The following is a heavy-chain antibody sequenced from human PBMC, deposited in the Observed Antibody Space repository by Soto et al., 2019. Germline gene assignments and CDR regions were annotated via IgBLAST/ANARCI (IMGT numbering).Heavy chain of an antibody. V-gene: IGHV4-31*03. CDR2: IYYTGST. Sequence: QVQLQESGPGLVKPSQTLSLTCTVSGDSISSGGYFWNWIRQHPGKALEWIGLIYYTGSTFYNPSLRSRVSFSVDTSKNNFSLKLTAVPAADTAVDLCARLSSSSSFEFWGQGTRVTVSS. CDR1: GDSISSGGYF. D-gene: IGHD6-6*01. J-gene: IGHJ4*02. CDR3: ARLSSSSSFEF.